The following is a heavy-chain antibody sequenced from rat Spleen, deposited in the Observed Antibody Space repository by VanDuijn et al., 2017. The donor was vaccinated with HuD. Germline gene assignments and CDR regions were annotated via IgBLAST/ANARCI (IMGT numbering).Heavy chain of an antibody. CDR3: ARVGTEAIGNWFSY. Sequence: EVQLVESGGGLVQPGRSLKLSCAPSGFSFSDYAVAWVRQAPKKGLEWVASISPSGGSTHYGDSVKGRFTISRDHAKNTLYLQMDSLRSEDTATYHCARVGTEAIGNWFSYWGQGTLVTVSS. V-gene: IGHV5S23*01. CDR2: ISPSGGST. D-gene: IGHD1-11*01. CDR1: GFSFSDYA. J-gene: IGHJ3*01.